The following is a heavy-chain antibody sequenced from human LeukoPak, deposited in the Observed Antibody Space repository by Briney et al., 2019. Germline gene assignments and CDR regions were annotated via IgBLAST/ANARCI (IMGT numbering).Heavy chain of an antibody. J-gene: IGHJ3*02. CDR3: AKVGYSSGWYQGGAFDI. D-gene: IGHD6-19*01. V-gene: IGHV1-18*04. Sequence: ASVKVSCKASGYTFTGYYMHWVRQAPGQGLEWMGWISAYNGNTNYAQKLQGRVTMTTDTSTSTAYMELRSLRSDDTAVYYCAKVGYSSGWYQGGAFDIWGQGTMVTVSS. CDR1: GYTFTGYY. CDR2: ISAYNGNT.